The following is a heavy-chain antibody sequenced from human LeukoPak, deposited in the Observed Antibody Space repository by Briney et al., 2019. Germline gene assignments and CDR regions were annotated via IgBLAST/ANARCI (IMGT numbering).Heavy chain of an antibody. CDR2: TTPIDGTA. V-gene: IGHV1-69*13. Sequence: SVKVSCKASRDTFTRCAFSWVRQAPGQGLEWIGGTTPIDGTANFGQKFQGRVTITADECTSTAYMELSSLRSEDTAIYYCARDPGAPVRAFDVWGQGTMVTVSS. CDR1: RDTFTRCA. D-gene: IGHD3-10*01. CDR3: ARDPGAPVRAFDV. J-gene: IGHJ3*01.